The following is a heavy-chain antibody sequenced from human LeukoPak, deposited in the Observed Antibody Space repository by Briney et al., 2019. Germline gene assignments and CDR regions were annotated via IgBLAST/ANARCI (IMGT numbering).Heavy chain of an antibody. CDR1: GFTFSSYW. CDR2: INSDGSST. Sequence: PGGSLRLSCAASGFTFSSYWMHWVRQAPGKGLVWVSRINSDGSSTSYADSVKGRFTISRDNAKNSLYLQMNSLRAEDTALYYCARRGSSSKGLAFDIWGQGTMVTVSS. J-gene: IGHJ3*02. D-gene: IGHD6-6*01. V-gene: IGHV3-74*01. CDR3: ARRGSSSKGLAFDI.